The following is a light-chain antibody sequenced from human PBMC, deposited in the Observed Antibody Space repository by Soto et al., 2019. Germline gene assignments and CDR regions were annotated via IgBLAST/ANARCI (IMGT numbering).Light chain of an antibody. V-gene: IGKV3-20*01. CDR2: GAS. Sequence: ENVLTQSPGTLSLSPGDTATLSCRASQSVSSRYLGWYQQRPGQAPRLLIYGASSRATGIPDRFSGSGSGTDFTLTISRLEPEDFAVYYCHQYDNPPLTFGGGTKVDIK. CDR3: HQYDNPPLT. J-gene: IGKJ4*01. CDR1: QSVSSRY.